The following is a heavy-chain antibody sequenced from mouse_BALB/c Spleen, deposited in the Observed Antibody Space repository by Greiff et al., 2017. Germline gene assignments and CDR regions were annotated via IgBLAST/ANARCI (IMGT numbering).Heavy chain of an antibody. CDR1: GFAFSSYD. V-gene: IGHV5-12-1*01. J-gene: IGHJ3*01. D-gene: IGHD1-1*01. CDR3: ASPITTAFAY. Sequence: EVHLVESGGGLVKPGGSLKLSCAASGFAFSSYDMSWVRQTPEKRLEWVAYISSGGGSTYYPDTVKGRFTISRDNAKNTLYLQMSSLKSEDTAMYYCASPITTAFAYWGQGTLVTVSA. CDR2: ISSGGGST.